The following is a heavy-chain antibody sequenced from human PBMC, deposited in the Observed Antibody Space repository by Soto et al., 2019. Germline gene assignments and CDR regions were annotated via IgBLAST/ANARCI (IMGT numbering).Heavy chain of an antibody. CDR1: GGSISSYY. Sequence: SETLSLTCTVSGGSISSYYWSWIRHRPGKGLEWIGYIYYSGSTNYNPSLKSRVTISVDTSKNQFSLKLSSVTAADTAVYYCARLSVVATTLDYWGQGTLVTVSS. CDR3: ARLSVVATTLDY. V-gene: IGHV4-59*08. J-gene: IGHJ4*02. CDR2: IYYSGST. D-gene: IGHD5-12*01.